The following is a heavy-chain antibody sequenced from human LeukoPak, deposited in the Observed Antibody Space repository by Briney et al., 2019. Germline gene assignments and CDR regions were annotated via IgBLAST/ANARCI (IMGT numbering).Heavy chain of an antibody. V-gene: IGHV1-69*05. J-gene: IGHJ4*02. Sequence: ASVKVSCKTSGGTLSTSAINWVRQAPGQGLEWMGGIIPMFGRSNYAQKFQGRVTITTDESTSTAYMELRSLRSEDTAVYYCARNPRYYSDTSGYYPFDYWGQGTLVTVSS. CDR2: IIPMFGRS. CDR3: ARNPRYYSDTSGYYPFDY. D-gene: IGHD3-22*01. CDR1: GGTLSTSA.